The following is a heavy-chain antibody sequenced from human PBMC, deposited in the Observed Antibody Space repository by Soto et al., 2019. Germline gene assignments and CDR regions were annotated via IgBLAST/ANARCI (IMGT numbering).Heavy chain of an antibody. V-gene: IGHV4-59*01. CDR3: ARTAARHWWLGP. D-gene: IGHD6-6*01. Sequence: SETLSLTSTVSGGSISSYYWSWIRQPPGKGLEWIGYIYYSGSTNYNPSLKGRVTISVDTSKNQFSLKLSSVTAADTAVYYCARTAARHWWLGPWGPGTLVTVSS. CDR1: GGSISSYY. J-gene: IGHJ5*02. CDR2: IYYSGST.